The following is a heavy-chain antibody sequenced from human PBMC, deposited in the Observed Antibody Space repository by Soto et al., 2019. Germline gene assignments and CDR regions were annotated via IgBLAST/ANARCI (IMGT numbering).Heavy chain of an antibody. CDR2: INHSGST. CDR3: ARSTTGSSSLLDH. Sequence: SETLSLTCAVYGESFSPYYWNWIRQPPGRGLEWIGEINHSGSTNYNPSLKSRVTISIDTSKNQFSLKVSSVTAADTAIYYCARSTTGSSSLLDHWGQGTRVTVSS. D-gene: IGHD6-6*01. J-gene: IGHJ4*02. V-gene: IGHV4-34*01. CDR1: GESFSPYY.